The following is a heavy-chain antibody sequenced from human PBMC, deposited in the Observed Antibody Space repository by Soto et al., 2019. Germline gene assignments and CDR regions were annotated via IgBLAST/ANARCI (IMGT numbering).Heavy chain of an antibody. V-gene: IGHV4-34*01. CDR2: INPSGST. J-gene: IGHJ4*02. D-gene: IGHD3-10*02. CDR1: DGSSSGYY. Sequence: QVQLQQWGAGLLKPSETLSLTCTVYDGSSSGYYWSWVRQPPGKGLEWIGEINPSGSTNYNPSLKSRVTISVDTSNNQFSLNVNSVTAADTAVYYCARGRITMLHWGQGTLVIVSS. CDR3: ARGRITMLH.